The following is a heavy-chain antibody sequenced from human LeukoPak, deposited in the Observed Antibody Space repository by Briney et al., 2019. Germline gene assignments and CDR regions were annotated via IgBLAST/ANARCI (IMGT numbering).Heavy chain of an antibody. D-gene: IGHD1-26*01. CDR2: IHHSGTT. V-gene: IGHV4-61*01. CDR3: ARGRLGATY. CDR1: GGSVSRGSYY. J-gene: IGHJ4*02. Sequence: SETLSLTCTVSGGSVSRGSYYWSWTRQPPVKGLEWIGYIHHSGTTNYSPSLKSRVTISVDMSKNQFFLNLTSVTAADTAVYYCARGRLGATYWGQGTLVTVSS.